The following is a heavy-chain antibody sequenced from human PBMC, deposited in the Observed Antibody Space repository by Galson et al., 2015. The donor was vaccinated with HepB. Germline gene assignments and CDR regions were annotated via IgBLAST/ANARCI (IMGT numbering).Heavy chain of an antibody. CDR3: TRGMRAVTMIIVLKRGVDY. CDR1: GFSFSNYA. J-gene: IGHJ4*02. D-gene: IGHD3-22*01. Sequence: SLRLSCAASGFSFSNYAFHWVRQAPGKGLEWVAVISYDRSNEYYADSVKGRFSISRDNFKNTVYLQMNRLRAKDTAVYYCTRGMRAVTMIIVLKRGVDYWGQGTLVTVSS. CDR2: ISYDRSNE. V-gene: IGHV3-30*04.